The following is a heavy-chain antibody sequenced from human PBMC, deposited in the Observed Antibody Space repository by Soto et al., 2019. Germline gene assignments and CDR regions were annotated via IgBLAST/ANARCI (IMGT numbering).Heavy chain of an antibody. V-gene: IGHV4-34*01. Sequence: QVQLQQWGAGLLKPSETLSLTCAVYGGSFSGYYWSWIRQPPGKGLEWIGEINHSGSTNYNPSLKSRVTISVDTSKNQFSLKLSSVIAADTAVYYCARGLKGDYGDHTGPGYFDYWGQGTLVTVSS. CDR2: INHSGST. D-gene: IGHD4-17*01. CDR1: GGSFSGYY. CDR3: ARGLKGDYGDHTGPGYFDY. J-gene: IGHJ4*02.